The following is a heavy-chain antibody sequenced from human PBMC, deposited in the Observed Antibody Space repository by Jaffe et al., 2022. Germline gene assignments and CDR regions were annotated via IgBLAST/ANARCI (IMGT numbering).Heavy chain of an antibody. J-gene: IGHJ3*02. Sequence: QVQLQESGPGLVKPSETLSLTCTVSGGSISSYYWSWIRQPPGKGLEWIGYIYYSGSTNYNPSLKSRVTISVDTSKNQFSLKLSSVTAADTAVYYCARDGDDYSSPGAFDIWGQGTMVTVSS. D-gene: IGHD6-13*01. CDR1: GGSISSYY. V-gene: IGHV4-59*01. CDR2: IYYSGST. CDR3: ARDGDDYSSPGAFDI.